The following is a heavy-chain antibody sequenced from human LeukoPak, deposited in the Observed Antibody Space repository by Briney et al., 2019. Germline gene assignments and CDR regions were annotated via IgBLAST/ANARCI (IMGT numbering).Heavy chain of an antibody. CDR1: GYSFTTYY. CDR2: IKPSGGGT. Sequence: ASVKVSCKASGYSFTTYYMHWVRQAPGQGLEWMGIIKPSGGGTAYAQKFQGRVTMTRDTSTSTVYMELSSLTSEDTAAYYCARDYDTVEGSGRYPSDYWGQGTLVTVSS. D-gene: IGHD3-10*01. J-gene: IGHJ4*02. V-gene: IGHV1-46*01. CDR3: ARDYDTVEGSGRYPSDY.